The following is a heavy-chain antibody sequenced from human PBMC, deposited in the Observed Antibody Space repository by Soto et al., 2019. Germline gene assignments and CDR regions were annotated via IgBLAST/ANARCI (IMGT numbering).Heavy chain of an antibody. CDR2: IYYSGST. V-gene: IGHV4-61*08. CDR3: ARAGVYSGYDLYYMDV. J-gene: IGHJ6*03. Sequence: SETLSLTCTVSGGSISSGDYYWSWIRQPPGKGLEWIGYIYYSGSTNYNPSLKSRVTISVDTSKNQFSLKLSSVTAADTAVYYCARAGVYSGYDLYYMDVWGKGTTVTVSS. D-gene: IGHD5-12*01. CDR1: GGSISSGDYY.